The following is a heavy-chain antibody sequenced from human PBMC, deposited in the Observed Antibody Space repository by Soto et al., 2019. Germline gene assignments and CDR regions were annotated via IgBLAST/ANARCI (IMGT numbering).Heavy chain of an antibody. Sequence: ASVKVSCKASGYTFTGYYMHWVRQAPGQGLEWMGWINPNSGGTNYAQKFQGWVTMTRDTSISTAYMELSRLRSDDTAVYYCARGIAARPFLLGDLFCMDVWGQGTTVTVSS. CDR1: GYTFTGYY. CDR3: ARGIAARPFLLGDLFCMDV. V-gene: IGHV1-2*04. D-gene: IGHD6-6*01. CDR2: INPNSGGT. J-gene: IGHJ6*02.